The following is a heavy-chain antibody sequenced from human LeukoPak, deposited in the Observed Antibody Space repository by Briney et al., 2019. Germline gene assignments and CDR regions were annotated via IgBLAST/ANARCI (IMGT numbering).Heavy chain of an antibody. CDR1: GFTFSSYA. CDR3: AKDVRSGWLQAFDL. Sequence: GGSLRLSCAASGFTFSSYAMSWVRQAPGKGLEGVSAISGSIGSTYYADSAKGRFTISRDNSKNTLYLEMNSLRAEDTALYYCAKDVRSGWLQAFDLWGRGTLVTVSS. J-gene: IGHJ2*01. CDR2: ISGSIGST. V-gene: IGHV3-23*01. D-gene: IGHD5-12*01.